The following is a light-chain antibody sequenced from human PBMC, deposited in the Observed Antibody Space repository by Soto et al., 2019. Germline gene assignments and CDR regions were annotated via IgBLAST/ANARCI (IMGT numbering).Light chain of an antibody. CDR2: EGS. CDR3: SSYPTRNTRQIV. CDR1: SSDVGSYNL. Sequence: QSALTQPASVSGSPGQWITISCTGTSSDVGSYNLVSWYQQHPGKAPKLMIYEGSKRPSGASNRFSGSKSGNTASLTISGPQPGDEADYHGSSYPTRNTRQIVLGTGTKVTAL. V-gene: IGLV2-14*02. J-gene: IGLJ1*01.